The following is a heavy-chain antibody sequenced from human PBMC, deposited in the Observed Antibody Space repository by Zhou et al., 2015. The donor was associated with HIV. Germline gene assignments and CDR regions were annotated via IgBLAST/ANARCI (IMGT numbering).Heavy chain of an antibody. CDR3: ARPHSGGWYKSDWYFDL. CDR2: IIPMFGTP. CDR1: GGTLSSYA. D-gene: IGHD6-19*01. J-gene: IGHJ2*01. Sequence: QLQLVQSGAEVKKPGSSVRVSCKASGGTLSSYATTWVRQAPGQGLEWMGGIIPMFGTPNYAQKFQGRVTINADGSTNTAYMELSRLRSDDTAVYYCARPHSGGWYKSDWYFDLWGRGTLVTVSS. V-gene: IGHV1-69*01.